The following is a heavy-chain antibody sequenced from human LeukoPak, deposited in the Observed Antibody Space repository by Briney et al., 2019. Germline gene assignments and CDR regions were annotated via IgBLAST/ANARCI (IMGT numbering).Heavy chain of an antibody. CDR2: IYYSGIT. CDR1: GGSISSSNYY. D-gene: IGHD2-2*01. J-gene: IGHJ4*02. V-gene: IGHV4-39*01. Sequence: SETLSLTCTVSGGSISSSNYYWGWIRQPPGKGLEWIGSIYYSGITYYNPSLKSRATISVETSNNQFSLKLSSVTAADTAMYYCARLLIYCSSTSCHFDYWGQGTLVTVSS. CDR3: ARLLIYCSSTSCHFDY.